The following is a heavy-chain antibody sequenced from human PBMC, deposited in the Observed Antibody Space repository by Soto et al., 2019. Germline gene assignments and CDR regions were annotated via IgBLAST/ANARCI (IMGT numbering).Heavy chain of an antibody. D-gene: IGHD3-10*01. CDR3: AKGGKLGSGSWFYYGMDV. V-gene: IGHV3-30*18. Sequence: QVQLVESGGGVVQPGRSLRLSCAASGFTFSSYGMHWVCQAPGKGLEWVAVISYDGSNKYYADSVKGRFTISRDNSKNTLYLQMNSLRAEDTAVYYCAKGGKLGSGSWFYYGMDVWGQGTTVTVSS. CDR2: ISYDGSNK. CDR1: GFTFSSYG. J-gene: IGHJ6*02.